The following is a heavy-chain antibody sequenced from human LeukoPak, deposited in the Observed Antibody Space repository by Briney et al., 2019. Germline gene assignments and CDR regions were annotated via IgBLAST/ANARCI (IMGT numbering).Heavy chain of an antibody. D-gene: IGHD1-26*01. V-gene: IGHV3-23*01. Sequence: GGSLKLSCAASGFTFSTYAMTWVRQAPGKGLEWVSGISAGGDRTYYTDSVKGRFTISRDNSKNTLYLQMNSLRAEDTAEYYCARSTVGTSCCTAVDYWGQGTLVTVSS. CDR2: ISAGGDRT. J-gene: IGHJ4*02. CDR1: GFTFSTYA. CDR3: ARSTVGTSCCTAVDY.